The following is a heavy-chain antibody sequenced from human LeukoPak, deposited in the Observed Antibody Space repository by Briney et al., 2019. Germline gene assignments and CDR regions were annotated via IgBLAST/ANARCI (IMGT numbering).Heavy chain of an antibody. CDR3: ARDSGAPAFDI. CDR2: INPNSGDT. D-gene: IGHD1-26*01. V-gene: IGHV1-2*02. CDR1: GYTFTGYY. J-gene: IGHJ3*02. Sequence: GASVKVSCKASGYTFTGYYMHWVRQAPGQGLEWMGWINPNSGDTNYAQKFQGRVTMTRDTSISTAYMELSRLRSDDTAVYYCARDSGAPAFDIWGQGTMVTVSS.